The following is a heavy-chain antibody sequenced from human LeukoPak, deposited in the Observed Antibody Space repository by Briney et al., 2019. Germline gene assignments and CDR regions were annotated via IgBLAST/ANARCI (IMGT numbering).Heavy chain of an antibody. D-gene: IGHD3-22*01. CDR3: ARRIYSSGYYWELYYYYGMDV. J-gene: IGHJ6*02. CDR2: INTNTGNP. CDR1: GYTFTSYA. V-gene: IGHV7-4-1*02. Sequence: ASVKVSCKASGYTFTSYAMNWVRQAPGQGLEWMGWINTNTGNPTYVQGFTGRFVFSLDTSVSTAYLQISSLKAEDTAVYYCARRIYSSGYYWELYYYYGMDVWGQGTTVTVSS.